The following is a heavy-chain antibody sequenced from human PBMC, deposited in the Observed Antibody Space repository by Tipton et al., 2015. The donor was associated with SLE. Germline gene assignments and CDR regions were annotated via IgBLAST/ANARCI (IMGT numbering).Heavy chain of an antibody. CDR2: TRTKANSYTT. Sequence: SLRLSCAASGFTFSDHYMDWVRQAPGKGLEWVGRTRTKANSYTTEYAASVKGRFTISRDDSKNSLFLQMNSLKTEDTAVYYCARVQTVGSTWHFDYWGQGTLVTVSS. V-gene: IGHV3-72*01. J-gene: IGHJ4*02. D-gene: IGHD4-11*01. CDR1: GFTFSDHY. CDR3: ARVQTVGSTWHFDY.